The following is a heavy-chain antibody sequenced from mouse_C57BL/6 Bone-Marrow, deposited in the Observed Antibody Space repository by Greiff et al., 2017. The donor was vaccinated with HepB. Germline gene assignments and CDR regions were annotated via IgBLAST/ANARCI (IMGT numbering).Heavy chain of an antibody. V-gene: IGHV1-50*01. CDR2: IDPSDSYT. CDR1: GYTFTSYW. D-gene: IGHD2-12*01. CDR3: ALTTDWYFDV. Sequence: QVQLQQPGAELVKPGASVKLSCKASGYTFTSYWMQWVKQRPGQGLEWIGEIDPSDSYTNYNQKFKGKATLTVDPSSSTAYMQLSSLTSEDSAVYYCALTTDWYFDVWGTGTTVTVSS. J-gene: IGHJ1*03.